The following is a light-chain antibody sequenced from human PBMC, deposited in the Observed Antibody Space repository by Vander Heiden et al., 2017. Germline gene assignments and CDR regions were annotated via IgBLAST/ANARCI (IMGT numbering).Light chain of an antibody. CDR1: QSLLHSNGYNY. J-gene: IGKJ3*01. V-gene: IGKV2-28*01. CDR2: LGS. Sequence: DIVMTQSPLSLPVNPGETASISCRSSQSLLHSNGYNYLDWYLQKPGQSPQLLIYLGSNRASGVPDRFSGSGSGTDFTLKISRVEAEDVGVYYCMQALQTPIFGPGTKVDIK. CDR3: MQALQTPI.